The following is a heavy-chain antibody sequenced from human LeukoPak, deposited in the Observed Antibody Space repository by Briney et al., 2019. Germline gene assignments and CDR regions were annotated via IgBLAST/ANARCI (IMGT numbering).Heavy chain of an antibody. CDR3: ARGWANWNDPQYYFDY. J-gene: IGHJ4*02. D-gene: IGHD1-20*01. V-gene: IGHV1-46*01. CDR2: INPSGGST. CDR1: GYTFTSYY. Sequence: ASVKVSCKASGYTFTSYYMHWVRQAPGQGLEWMGIINPSGGSTSYAQKFQGRVTMTRDTSTSTVYMELSSLRSEDTAVYYCARGWANWNDPQYYFDYWGQGTLVTVSS.